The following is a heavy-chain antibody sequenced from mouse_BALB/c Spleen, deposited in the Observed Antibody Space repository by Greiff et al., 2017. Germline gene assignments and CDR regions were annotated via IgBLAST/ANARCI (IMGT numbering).Heavy chain of an antibody. V-gene: IGHV1-62-2*01. Sequence: VQVVESGAGLVKPGASVKLSCKASGYTFTEYIIHWVKQRSGQGLEWIGWFYPGSGSIKYNEKFKDKATLTADKSSSTVYMELSRLTSEDSAVYFCARHEDHGKSFDYWGQGTTLTVSS. CDR3: ARHEDHGKSFDY. CDR2: FYPGSGSI. CDR1: GYTFTEYI. J-gene: IGHJ2*01. D-gene: IGHD2-1*01.